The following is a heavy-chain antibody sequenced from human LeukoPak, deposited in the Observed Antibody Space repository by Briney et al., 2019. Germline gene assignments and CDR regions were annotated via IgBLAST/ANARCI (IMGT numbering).Heavy chain of an antibody. Sequence: HTGGSLRLSCAASGFTFSSYWMSWVRQAPGKGLEWVANIKQDGSEKYYVDSVKGRFTISRDNAKNSLYLQMNSLRAEDMALYYCAKESLTSSSLDYWGQGTLVTVSS. D-gene: IGHD6-6*01. CDR1: GFTFSSYW. V-gene: IGHV3-7*03. CDR3: AKESLTSSSLDY. J-gene: IGHJ4*02. CDR2: IKQDGSEK.